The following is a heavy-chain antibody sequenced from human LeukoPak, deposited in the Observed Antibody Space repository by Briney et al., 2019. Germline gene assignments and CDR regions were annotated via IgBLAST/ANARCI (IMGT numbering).Heavy chain of an antibody. Sequence: SVKVSCKASGVTFSSYAISWVRQAPGQGLEWMGGIIPIFGTANYAQKFQGRVTITADKSTSTAYMELSSLRSEDTAVYYCARHPDYYDSSGYYQGWFDPWGQGTLVTVSS. CDR3: ARHPDYYDSSGYYQGWFDP. V-gene: IGHV1-69*06. J-gene: IGHJ5*02. CDR2: IIPIFGTA. D-gene: IGHD3-22*01. CDR1: GVTFSSYA.